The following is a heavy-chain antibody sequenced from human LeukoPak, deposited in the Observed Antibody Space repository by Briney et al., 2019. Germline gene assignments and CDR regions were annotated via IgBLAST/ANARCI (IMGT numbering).Heavy chain of an antibody. CDR2: ISWNSGSI. J-gene: IGHJ4*02. V-gene: IGHV3-9*01. Sequence: PGRSLRLSCAASGFTFDDYAMHWVRQAPGKGLEWVSGISWNSGSIGYVDSVKGRFTISRDNGDNSLHLQVNSLGAEDTAVYYCARYYDFWSGYFDYWGQGTLVTVSS. D-gene: IGHD3-3*01. CDR1: GFTFDDYA. CDR3: ARYYDFWSGYFDY.